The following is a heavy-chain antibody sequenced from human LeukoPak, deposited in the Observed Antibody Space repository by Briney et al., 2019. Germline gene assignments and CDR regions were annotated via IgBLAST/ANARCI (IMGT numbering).Heavy chain of an antibody. CDR2: IDPSGGST. Sequence: ASVKVSCKASGYSFTSYHMHWVRQAPGQGLEWMGVIDPSGGSTSYAQKFQGRVTMTRDTSTSTVYMEMSSLTSEDTAVYHCATDIARGGDCWGQGTLVTVSS. CDR3: ATDIARGGDC. V-gene: IGHV1-46*01. D-gene: IGHD2-21*01. J-gene: IGHJ4*02. CDR1: GYSFTSYH.